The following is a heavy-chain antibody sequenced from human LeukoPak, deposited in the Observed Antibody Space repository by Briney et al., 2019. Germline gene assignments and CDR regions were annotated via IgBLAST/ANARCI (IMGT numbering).Heavy chain of an antibody. V-gene: IGHV4-4*02. CDR2: IYHSGNT. J-gene: IGHJ4*02. CDR3: TTSRSLSYYFDY. D-gene: IGHD3-10*01. CDR1: GGSISSSNW. Sequence: PSETLSLTCAVSGGSISSSNWWGWVRQPPGKGLEWIGEIYHSGNTKYNPSLESRVTISVDKSKNQFSQRLTSVTAADTAVYYCTTSRSLSYYFDYWGQGTLLTVSS.